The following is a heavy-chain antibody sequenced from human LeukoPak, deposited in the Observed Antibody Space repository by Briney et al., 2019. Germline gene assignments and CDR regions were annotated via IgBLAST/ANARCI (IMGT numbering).Heavy chain of an antibody. Sequence: GASVKVSCKASGYTFTGYYMHWVRQAPGRGLEWMGWINPNSGGTNYAQKFQGRVTITRNTSISTAYMELSSLRSEDTAVYYCRAVAGTRERYFDYWGQGTLVTVSS. D-gene: IGHD6-19*01. CDR1: GYTFTGYY. V-gene: IGHV1-2*02. J-gene: IGHJ4*02. CDR2: INPNSGGT. CDR3: RAVAGTRERYFDY.